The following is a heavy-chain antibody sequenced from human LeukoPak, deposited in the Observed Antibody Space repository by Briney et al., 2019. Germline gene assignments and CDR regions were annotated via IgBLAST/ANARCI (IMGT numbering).Heavy chain of an antibody. J-gene: IGHJ5*02. CDR3: ARVTAPRGTVLRFLEWRPA. V-gene: IGHV4-61*02. CDR2: IYTSGST. CDR1: GGSISSGGYY. D-gene: IGHD3-3*01. Sequence: SETLSLTCTVSGGSISSGGYYWSWIRQPAGKGLEWIGRIYTSGSTNYNPSLKSRVTMSVDTSKNQFSLKLSSVTAADTAVYYCARVTAPRGTVLRFLEWRPAWGQGTLVTVSS.